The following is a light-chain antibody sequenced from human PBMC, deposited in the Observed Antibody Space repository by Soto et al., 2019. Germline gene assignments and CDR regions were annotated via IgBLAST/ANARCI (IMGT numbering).Light chain of an antibody. Sequence: STLTQPASLSGSPGQSVTISCTGTSRHMGAYYSVSWFQQHPGKDPKLMISQVNNRTSAVSNRISGYKSGNTAYLTISRLQVEDEAEYFCFSFTTTSTYVFVPGTKVTVL. CDR2: QVN. CDR1: SRHMGAYYS. V-gene: IGLV2-14*01. J-gene: IGLJ1*01. CDR3: FSFTTTSTYV.